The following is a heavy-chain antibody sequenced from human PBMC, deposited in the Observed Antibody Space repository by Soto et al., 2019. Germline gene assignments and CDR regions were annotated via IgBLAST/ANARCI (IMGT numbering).Heavy chain of an antibody. J-gene: IGHJ6*02. CDR3: VKAPYSSSHYYYGMDV. CDR1: GFTFSSYA. D-gene: IGHD6-6*01. Sequence: PGGSLRLSCSASGFTFSSYAMHWVRQAPGKGLEYVSAISSNGGSTYYADSVKGRFTISSDNSKNTLYLQMSSLRAEDTAVYYCVKAPYSSSHYYYGMDVWGQGTTVTVSS. V-gene: IGHV3-64D*08. CDR2: ISSNGGST.